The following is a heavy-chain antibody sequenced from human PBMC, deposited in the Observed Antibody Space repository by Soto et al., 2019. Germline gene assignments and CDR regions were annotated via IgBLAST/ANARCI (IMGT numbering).Heavy chain of an antibody. Sequence: VQLQESGPGLVKPSQTLSLTCTVSGGSISSDDYYWSWIRQPPGKGLEWIGYIYYTGSTYYNPSLKSRVTISIDTSKNQFSLKLNSVTAADTAVYSCARAPFRTLFSYWYFDLWGRGTLVTVSS. J-gene: IGHJ2*01. D-gene: IGHD2-21*01. CDR3: ARAPFRTLFSYWYFDL. CDR2: IYYTGST. V-gene: IGHV4-30-4*01. CDR1: GGSISSDDYY.